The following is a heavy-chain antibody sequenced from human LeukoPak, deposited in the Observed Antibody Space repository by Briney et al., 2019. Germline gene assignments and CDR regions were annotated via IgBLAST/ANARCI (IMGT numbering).Heavy chain of an antibody. CDR3: ARGSFAYYYDRRLWVDY. Sequence: ASVKVSCKASGYTFTGYYMHWVRQAPGQGLEWMGGINPNSVTTNYAQNVQGRVTMTRDTATSTAYMELTSLRSDDTALHYCARGSFAYYYDRRLWVDYWGQGTLATVS. CDR2: INPNSVTT. CDR1: GYTFTGYY. V-gene: IGHV1-2*02. J-gene: IGHJ4*02. D-gene: IGHD3-22*01.